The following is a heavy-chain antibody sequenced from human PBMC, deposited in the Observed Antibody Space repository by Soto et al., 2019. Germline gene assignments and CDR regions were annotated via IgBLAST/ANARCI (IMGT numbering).Heavy chain of an antibody. CDR3: ARDRQRGKPGMDV. CDR1: GGSISSYY. V-gene: IGHV4-59*01. D-gene: IGHD3-10*01. J-gene: IGHJ6*02. CDR2: IYYSGST. Sequence: PSQTLSLTCTVSGGSISSYYWSWSRQPPGKGLEWIGYIYYSGSTNYNPSLKSRFTISVDTSKNQFSLKLSSVTAADTAVYYCARDRQRGKPGMDVWGQGKSVNVSS.